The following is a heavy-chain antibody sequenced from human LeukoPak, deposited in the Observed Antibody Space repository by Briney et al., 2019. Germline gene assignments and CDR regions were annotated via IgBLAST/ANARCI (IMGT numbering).Heavy chain of an antibody. CDR1: GGSISSYY. CDR2: IDAGGST. CDR3: AGGDIYCRSDH. V-gene: IGHV4-4*07. D-gene: IGHD2-15*01. J-gene: IGHJ4*02. Sequence: SETLSLTCTVSGGSISSYYWTWIRQPAGKGLEWIGLIDAGGSTNYNPSLKSRVTMSLDTSKKQLSLRLTSVTAADTAVYYCAGGDIYCRSDHWGQGTLVTVFS.